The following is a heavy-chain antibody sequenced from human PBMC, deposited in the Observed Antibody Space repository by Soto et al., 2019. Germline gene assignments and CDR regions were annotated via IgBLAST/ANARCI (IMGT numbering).Heavy chain of an antibody. CDR2: MNPNSGNT. Sequence: ASVKVSCKASGYTFTSYDINWVRQATGQGLERMGWMNPNSGNTGYAQKFQGRVTMTRNTSISTAYMELSSLRSEDTAVYYCAIGVRAAAAPGGYYYYMDVWGKGTTVTVSS. CDR3: AIGVRAAAAPGGYYYYMDV. D-gene: IGHD6-13*01. CDR1: GYTFTSYD. V-gene: IGHV1-8*01. J-gene: IGHJ6*03.